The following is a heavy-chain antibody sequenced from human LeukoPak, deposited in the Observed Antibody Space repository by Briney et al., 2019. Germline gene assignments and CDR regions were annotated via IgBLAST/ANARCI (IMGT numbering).Heavy chain of an antibody. J-gene: IGHJ4*02. CDR3: ARASGGTLNY. CDR2: ISSSSSYI. D-gene: IGHD3-10*01. CDR1: GFTFSSYS. Sequence: GGSLRLSCAASGFTFSSYSMNWVRQAPGKGLEWVSSISSSSSYIYYADSVKGRFTISRDNAKSSLYLQMNSLRAEDTAVYYCARASGGTLNYWGQGTLVTVSS. V-gene: IGHV3-21*01.